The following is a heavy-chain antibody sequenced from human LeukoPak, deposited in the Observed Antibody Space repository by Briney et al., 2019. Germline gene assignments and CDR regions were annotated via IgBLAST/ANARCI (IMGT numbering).Heavy chain of an antibody. V-gene: IGHV3-23*01. Sequence: GGSLRLSCAASGFTFSSYAMSWVRQAPGKGLEWVSGISGSGDNTYYADSVKGRFTISRDNSKNTLYVQVNSLGTEGTAAYYCAKGSYYDSSGSFYFDYWGQGTLVTVSS. J-gene: IGHJ4*02. CDR2: ISGSGDNT. CDR3: AKGSYYDSSGSFYFDY. D-gene: IGHD3-22*01. CDR1: GFTFSSYA.